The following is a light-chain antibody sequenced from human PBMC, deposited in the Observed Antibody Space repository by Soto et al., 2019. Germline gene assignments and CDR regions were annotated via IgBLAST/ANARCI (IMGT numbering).Light chain of an antibody. V-gene: IGLV2-14*01. CDR1: SSDVGGYNY. J-gene: IGLJ1*01. CDR3: SSYTSSSTHRAQV. CDR2: EVS. Sequence: QSALTQPASVSGSPGQSITISCTGTSSDVGGYNYVSWYQQHPGKAPKLMIYEVSNRPSGVSNRFSGSKSGNTASLTISGLQAEDEADYYCSSYTSSSTHRAQVFGTGTKVTVL.